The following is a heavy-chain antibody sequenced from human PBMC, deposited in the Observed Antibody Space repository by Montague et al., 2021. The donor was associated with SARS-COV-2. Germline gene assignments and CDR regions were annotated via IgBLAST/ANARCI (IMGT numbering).Heavy chain of an antibody. Sequence: SETLSLTCAVYGGSFSGYYWSWIRQPPGRGLEWIGEVNHSGSTNYNPSLKSRVTISVDTSKNQFSLKMNSVSAADTAVYYCARGQVTNFGVLIMPPAAGALDIWGRGTMVSVSS. CDR1: GGSFSGYY. CDR2: VNHSGST. J-gene: IGHJ3*02. V-gene: IGHV4-34*01. CDR3: ARGQVTNFGVLIMPPAAGALDI. D-gene: IGHD3-3*01.